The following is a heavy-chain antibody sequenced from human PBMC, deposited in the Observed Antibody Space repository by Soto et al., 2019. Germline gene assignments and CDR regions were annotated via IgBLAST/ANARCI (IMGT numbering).Heavy chain of an antibody. D-gene: IGHD6-19*01. Sequence: GESRKISCEGSGYSFTNSWIGWVRQMPGKGLEWMGIIYPADSDTRYSPSFRGQVTISADKSINTAYVQWSSLEASDTAIYYCARQSYTSGCYDFWGQGTLVTVSS. V-gene: IGHV5-51*01. CDR1: GYSFTNSW. CDR3: ARQSYTSGCYDF. J-gene: IGHJ4*02. CDR2: IYPADSDT.